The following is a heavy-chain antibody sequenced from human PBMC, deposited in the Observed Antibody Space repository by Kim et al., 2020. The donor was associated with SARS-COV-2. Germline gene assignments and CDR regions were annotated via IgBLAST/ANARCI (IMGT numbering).Heavy chain of an antibody. J-gene: IGHJ6*03. Sequence: PGSLKGRFTISRENAKNSLYLQMNSLRAGDTAVYYCARGASYSYYDYMDVWGKGTTVTVSS. V-gene: IGHV3-13*01. CDR3: ARGASYSYYDYMDV.